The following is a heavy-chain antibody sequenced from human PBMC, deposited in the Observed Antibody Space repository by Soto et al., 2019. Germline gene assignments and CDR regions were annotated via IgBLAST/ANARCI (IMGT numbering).Heavy chain of an antibody. CDR1: GFTFSSYA. CDR2: ISSSSSYI. V-gene: IGHV3-21*01. D-gene: IGHD2-2*02. CDR3: ARVSLVPAAIPGYYYGMDV. Sequence: PGGSLRLSCAASGFTFSSYAMSWVRQAPGKGLEWVSAISSSSSYIYYADSVKGRFTISRDNAKNSLYLQMNSLRAEDTAVYYCARVSLVPAAIPGYYYGMDVWGQGTTVTVSS. J-gene: IGHJ6*02.